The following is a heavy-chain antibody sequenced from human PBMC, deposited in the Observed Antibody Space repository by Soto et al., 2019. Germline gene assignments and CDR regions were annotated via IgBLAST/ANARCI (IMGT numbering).Heavy chain of an antibody. V-gene: IGHV4-61*01. Sequence: SETLSLTCTVSGGSVSSGSYYWSWIRQPPGKGLEWIGYIYYSGSTNYNPSLKSRVTISVDTSKNQFSLKLSSVTAADTAVYYCARRRQDYYDKNRFDPWGQGTLVTVSS. J-gene: IGHJ5*02. D-gene: IGHD3-22*01. CDR1: GGSVSSGSYY. CDR2: IYYSGST. CDR3: ARRRQDYYDKNRFDP.